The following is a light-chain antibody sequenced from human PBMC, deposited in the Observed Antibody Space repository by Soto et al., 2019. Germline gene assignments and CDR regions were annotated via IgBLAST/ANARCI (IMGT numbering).Light chain of an antibody. Sequence: QSVLTQPPSASGSPGQSVAISCTGISSDVGGYNYASWYQQHPGKAPKLMIYEVNKRPSGVPDRFSGSKSGNTASLTVSGLQAEDEADYYCSSYAGSSNVFGTGTKVTV. J-gene: IGLJ1*01. CDR3: SSYAGSSNV. V-gene: IGLV2-8*01. CDR1: SSDVGGYNY. CDR2: EVN.